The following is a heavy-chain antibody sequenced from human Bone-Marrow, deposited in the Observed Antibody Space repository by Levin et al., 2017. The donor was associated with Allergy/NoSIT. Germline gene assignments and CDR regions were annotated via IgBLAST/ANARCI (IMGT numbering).Heavy chain of an antibody. D-gene: IGHD3-22*01. CDR2: IGTNNDNT. V-gene: IGHV1-18*01. CDR3: ARERGRSGYPYYFDY. J-gene: IGHJ4*02. Sequence: ASVKVSCKASGYTFITYGVSWVRQAPGQGLEWLGWIGTNNDNTNYAQKFQDRVTLTTDTSTNTVYMELRSLRSDDTAVYYCARERGRSGYPYYFDYWGQGTLVTVSS. CDR1: GYTFITYG.